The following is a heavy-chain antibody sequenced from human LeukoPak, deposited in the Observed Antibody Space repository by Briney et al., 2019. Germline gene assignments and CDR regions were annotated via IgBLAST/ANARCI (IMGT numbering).Heavy chain of an antibody. CDR3: ARLSLGYCSSTSCYASDY. CDR2: ISAYNGNT. Sequence: ASVKVSCKASGYTFTSHGISWVRQAPGQGLEWMGWISAYNGNTNYAQKLQGRVTMTTDTSTSTAYMELRSLRSDDTAVYYCARLSLGYCSSTSCYASDYWGQGTLVTVSS. D-gene: IGHD2-2*01. J-gene: IGHJ4*02. V-gene: IGHV1-18*04. CDR1: GYTFTSHG.